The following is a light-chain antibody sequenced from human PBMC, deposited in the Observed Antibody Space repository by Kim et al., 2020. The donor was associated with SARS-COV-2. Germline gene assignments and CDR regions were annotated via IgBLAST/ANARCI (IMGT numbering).Light chain of an antibody. V-gene: IGLV3-1*01. CDR2: QDS. CDR1: KLGDKY. Sequence: VVPGQTASITCSGDKLGDKYACWYQQKPGQSPVLVIYQDSKRPSGIPERFSGSNSGNTATLTISGTQAMDEADYYCQAWDSSTEVFGTGTKVTVL. CDR3: QAWDSSTEV. J-gene: IGLJ1*01.